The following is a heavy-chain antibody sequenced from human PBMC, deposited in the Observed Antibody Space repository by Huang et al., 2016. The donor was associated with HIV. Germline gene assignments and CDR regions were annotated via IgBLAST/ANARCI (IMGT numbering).Heavy chain of an antibody. CDR1: DGSISSSSDY. J-gene: IGHJ4*02. CDR3: AAMVRGVISYFDY. Sequence: QLQLQESGPGLVKHSETLSLTCTVSDGSISSSSDYWGWIRQPPGKGLEWFATVFYDGTTYYNPSLKSRFTISVDTSKNQFSLNLSSVTAADTAVYYGAAMVRGVISYFDYWGQGTLVTVSS. D-gene: IGHD3-10*01. CDR2: VFYDGTT. V-gene: IGHV4-39*01.